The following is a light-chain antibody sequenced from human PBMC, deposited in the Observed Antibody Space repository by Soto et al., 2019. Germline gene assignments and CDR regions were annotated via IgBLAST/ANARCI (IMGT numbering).Light chain of an antibody. J-gene: IGKJ1*01. CDR3: QQTHSFPRT. CDR1: QAISTW. Sequence: DIQLTQSPSSVSASIGDRVTITCRASQAISTWLAWYQQKPGKAPKLLMYGASSLQSGVPFRFSGSGSGTDFTLTITSLQPEDFATYYCQQTHSFPRTFGHGTKVEIK. V-gene: IGKV1D-12*01. CDR2: GAS.